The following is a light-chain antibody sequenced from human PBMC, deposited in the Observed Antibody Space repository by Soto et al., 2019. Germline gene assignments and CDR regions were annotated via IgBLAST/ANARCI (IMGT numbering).Light chain of an antibody. CDR1: QSVSSSY. Sequence: EIVLTQSPGTLSLSPGERATLSCRASQSVSSSYLAWYQQKPGQAPRLLIYSASSRDTGIPDRFSGSGSGTDFTLTISRLEPEDVAVYYCQQYGTSPYTFGQGTKLDIK. CDR2: SAS. V-gene: IGKV3-20*01. CDR3: QQYGTSPYT. J-gene: IGKJ2*01.